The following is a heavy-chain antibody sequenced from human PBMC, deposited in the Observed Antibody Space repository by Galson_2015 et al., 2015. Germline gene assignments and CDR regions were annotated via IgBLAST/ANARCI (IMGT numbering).Heavy chain of an antibody. Sequence: SLRLSCAASGFTFSTYNLNWVRQAPGKGLECVSYISSSSSTIYYADSVKGRFTISRDNAKNSLYLQMNSLRDEDTAVYYCARDEKVKGGSYFGYWGQGTLVTVSS. CDR1: GFTFSTYN. CDR2: ISSSSSTI. V-gene: IGHV3-48*02. CDR3: ARDEKVKGGSYFGY. D-gene: IGHD1-26*01. J-gene: IGHJ4*02.